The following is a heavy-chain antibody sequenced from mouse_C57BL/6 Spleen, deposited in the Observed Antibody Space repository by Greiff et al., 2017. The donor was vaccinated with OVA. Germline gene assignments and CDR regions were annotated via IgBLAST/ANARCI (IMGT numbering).Heavy chain of an antibody. J-gene: IGHJ3*01. CDR3: TKDYYSNSAWFAY. Sequence: VQLQESGAELVRPGASVTLSCKASGYTFTDYEMHWVKQTPVHGLEWIGAIDPETGGTAYNQKFKGKAILTADKSSSTAYMELRSLTSEDSAVYYCTKDYYSNSAWFAYWGQGTLVTVSA. D-gene: IGHD2-5*01. CDR2: IDPETGGT. V-gene: IGHV1-15*01. CDR1: GYTFTDYE.